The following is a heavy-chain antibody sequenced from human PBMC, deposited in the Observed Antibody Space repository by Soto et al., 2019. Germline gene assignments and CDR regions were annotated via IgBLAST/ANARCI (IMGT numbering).Heavy chain of an antibody. V-gene: IGHV4-39*01. CDR2: IYYSGST. CDR1: GGSISTITYY. CDR3: ASQPAFSSYYGMDV. J-gene: IGHJ6*02. Sequence: PSETLSLTCTVSGGSISTITYYWGWFRQPPGKGLEWIGSIYYSGSTYYNPSLKSRVTISVDTSKNQFSLKLSSVTAADTAVYYCASQPAFSSYYGMDVRGQGPTVT.